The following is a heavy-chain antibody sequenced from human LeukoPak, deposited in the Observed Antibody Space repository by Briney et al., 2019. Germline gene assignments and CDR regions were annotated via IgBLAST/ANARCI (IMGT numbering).Heavy chain of an antibody. D-gene: IGHD3-22*01. CDR2: INHSGST. CDR3: ASETVGVFYYYGMDV. V-gene: IGHV4-34*01. Sequence: ASETLSLTCAVYGGSFSGYYWSWIRQPPGKGLEWIGEINHSGSTNYNPSLKSRATISVDTSKNQFSLKLSSVTAADTAVYYCASETVGVFYYYGMDVWGQGTTVTVSS. J-gene: IGHJ6*02. CDR1: GGSFSGYY.